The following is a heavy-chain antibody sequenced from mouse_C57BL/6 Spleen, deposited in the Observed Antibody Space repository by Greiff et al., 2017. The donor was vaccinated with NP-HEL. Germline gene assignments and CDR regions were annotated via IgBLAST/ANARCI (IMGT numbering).Heavy chain of an antibody. V-gene: IGHV5-4*01. CDR3: ARVIYYEYDVRAIAY. CDR2: ISDGGSYT. CDR1: GFTFSSYA. Sequence: EVQLVESGGGLVKPGGSLKLSCAASGFTFSSYAMSWVRQTPEQRLEWVATISDGGSYTYYPHNVKGRFTISRDNAKNNLYLQTSHRKSEETAMYYCARVIYYEYDVRAIAYWGQGTSVTVSS. D-gene: IGHD2-4*01. J-gene: IGHJ4*01.